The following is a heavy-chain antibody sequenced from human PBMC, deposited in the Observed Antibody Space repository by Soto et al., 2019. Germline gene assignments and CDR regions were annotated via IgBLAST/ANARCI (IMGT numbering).Heavy chain of an antibody. V-gene: IGHV1-24*01. CDR1: GYTLTELS. CDR3: ATEIRESPTQWCSSTSCYRLVFDP. Sequence: QVQLVQSGAEVKKPGASVKVSCKVSGYTLTELSMHWVRQAPGKGLEWMGGFDPEDGETIYAQKFQGRVTMTEDTSTDTAYMELSSLRSEDTAVYYCATEIRESPTQWCSSTSCYRLVFDPWGQGTLVTVSS. J-gene: IGHJ5*02. CDR2: FDPEDGET. D-gene: IGHD2-2*01.